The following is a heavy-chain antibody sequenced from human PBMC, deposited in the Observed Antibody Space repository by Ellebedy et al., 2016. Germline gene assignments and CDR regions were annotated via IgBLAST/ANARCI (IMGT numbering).Heavy chain of an antibody. V-gene: IGHV1-3*01. J-gene: IGHJ6*02. CDR2: INAGNGNT. Sequence: ASVKVSCKSSGYTFTNYAIHWVRQAPGQRLEWMGWINAGNGNTKYSQKFQGRVTITRDTSASTAYMELRSLRSDDTAVYYCARDGDSSSYYSQYYYGMDVWGQGTTVTVSS. CDR1: GYTFTNYA. CDR3: ARDGDSSSYYSQYYYGMDV. D-gene: IGHD6-13*01.